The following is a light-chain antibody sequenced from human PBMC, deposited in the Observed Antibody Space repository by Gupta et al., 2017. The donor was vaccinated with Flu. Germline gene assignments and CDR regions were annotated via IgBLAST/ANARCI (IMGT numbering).Light chain of an antibody. CDR3: AAWDDSLNGVV. CDR2: SNN. Sequence: QSVLTQPPSASGTPGQRVTIPCSGSSSNIGSNTVRWYQQLPGTAPKLLIYSNNQRPSGVPDRFSGSKSGTSAALAISGLQSEDEAGYHCAAWDDSLNGVVFGGGTKLTVL. V-gene: IGLV1-44*01. CDR1: SSNIGSNT. J-gene: IGLJ2*01.